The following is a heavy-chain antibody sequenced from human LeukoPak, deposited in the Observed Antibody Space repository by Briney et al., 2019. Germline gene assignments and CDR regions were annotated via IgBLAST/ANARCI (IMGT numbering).Heavy chain of an antibody. D-gene: IGHD2/OR15-2a*01. Sequence: DSARGRFTVSGDNSKNTLYLQMNSLRPEDTAVYYCTREIFHFCFDHWGQGTLVTVSS. J-gene: IGHJ4*02. CDR3: TREIFHFCFDH. V-gene: IGHV3-30*01.